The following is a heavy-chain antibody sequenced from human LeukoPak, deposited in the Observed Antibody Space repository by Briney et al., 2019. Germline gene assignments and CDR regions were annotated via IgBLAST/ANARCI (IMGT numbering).Heavy chain of an antibody. Sequence: SSETLSLTCTVSGGSISSYYWSWIRQPPGKGLEWIGYIYYSGSTNYNPSLKSRVTISVDTSKNQFSLKLSSVTAADTAVYYCARFGGAQWELLSWFDPWGQGTLVTVSS. V-gene: IGHV4-59*01. CDR3: ARFGGAQWELLSWFDP. J-gene: IGHJ5*02. D-gene: IGHD1-26*01. CDR1: GGSISSYY. CDR2: IYYSGST.